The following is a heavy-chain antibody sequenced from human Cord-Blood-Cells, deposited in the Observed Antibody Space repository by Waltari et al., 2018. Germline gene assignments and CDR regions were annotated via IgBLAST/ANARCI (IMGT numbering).Heavy chain of an antibody. J-gene: IGHJ1*01. Sequence: EVQLVESGGGLVQPGGSLRLSCAASGFTFSSYSMNWVRQAPGKGLEWVSYISSSSSTIDYADSVKGRFTISRDNAKNSLYLQMNSLRDEDTAVYYCARIRMGSSSYFQHWGQGTLVTVSS. V-gene: IGHV3-48*02. CDR2: ISSSSSTI. CDR1: GFTFSSYS. D-gene: IGHD6-6*01. CDR3: ARIRMGSSSYFQH.